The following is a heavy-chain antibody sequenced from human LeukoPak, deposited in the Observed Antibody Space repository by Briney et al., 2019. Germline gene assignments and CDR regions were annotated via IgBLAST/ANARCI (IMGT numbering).Heavy chain of an antibody. CDR3: AKALYDILTGFPN. CDR2: ISYDGNRK. D-gene: IGHD3-9*01. V-gene: IGHV3-30*18. CDR1: GFTFSSYG. Sequence: GGSLRLSCAASGFTFSSYGMHWVRQAPGKGLEWVAVISYDGNRKKYADSVKGRFTISRDNSKNKLYLQMNRLRPEDTAVYYCAKALYDILTGFPNWGQGTLVTVSS. J-gene: IGHJ4*02.